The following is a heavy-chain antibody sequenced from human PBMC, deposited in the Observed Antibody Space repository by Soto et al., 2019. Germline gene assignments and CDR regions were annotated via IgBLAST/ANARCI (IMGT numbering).Heavy chain of an antibody. CDR1: GFTFDDYA. CDR2: ISWNSGSI. J-gene: IGHJ5*02. V-gene: IGHV3-9*01. CDR3: AKDRGYIWFGESNWFDP. Sequence: GGSLRLSCAASGFTFDDYAMHWVRQAPGKGLEWVSGISWNSGSIGYADSVKGRFTISRDNAKNSLYLQMNSLRAEDTALYYCAKDRGYIWFGESNWFDPWGQGTLVTVSS. D-gene: IGHD3-10*01.